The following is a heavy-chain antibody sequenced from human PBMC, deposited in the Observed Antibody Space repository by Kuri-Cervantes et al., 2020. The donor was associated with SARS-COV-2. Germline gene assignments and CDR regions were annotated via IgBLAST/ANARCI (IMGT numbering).Heavy chain of an antibody. V-gene: IGHV4-39*01. CDR2: IYYSGST. J-gene: IGHJ6*03. D-gene: IGHD2-2*02. CDR3: AGPAAIRANYYYYYMDV. CDR1: GGSISSYY. Sequence: SETLSLTCTVSGGSISSYYWGWIRQPPGKGLEWIGSIYYSGSTYYNPSLKSRVTISVDTSKNQFSLKLSSVTAADTAVYYCAGPAAIRANYYYYYMDVWGKGTTVTVSS.